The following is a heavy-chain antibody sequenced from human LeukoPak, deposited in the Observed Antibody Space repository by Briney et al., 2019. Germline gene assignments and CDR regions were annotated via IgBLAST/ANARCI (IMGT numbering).Heavy chain of an antibody. Sequence: PSETLSLTCTVSGGSISSYYWSWIRQPAGKGLEWIGRIYISGDTDYNPSLKSRVTMSVDTSKNQFFLKLSSVTAADTAVYYCARDQRAYYHMDVWGKGTTVTVSS. CDR2: IYISGDT. CDR3: ARDQRAYYHMDV. J-gene: IGHJ6*03. V-gene: IGHV4-4*07. CDR1: GGSISSYY.